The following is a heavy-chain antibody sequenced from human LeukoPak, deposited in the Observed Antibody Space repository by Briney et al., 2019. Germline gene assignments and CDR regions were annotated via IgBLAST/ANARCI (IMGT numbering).Heavy chain of an antibody. CDR2: ISYDGSNK. Sequence: GSLRLSCAASGFTFSSYAMHWVRQAPGKGLGWVAVISYDGSNKYYANSVKGRFTISRDNSKNTLYLQMNSLRAEDTAVYYCARWPLGYWGQGTLVTVSS. CDR1: GFTFSSYA. J-gene: IGHJ4*02. CDR3: ARWPLGY. D-gene: IGHD5-12*01. V-gene: IGHV3-30*04.